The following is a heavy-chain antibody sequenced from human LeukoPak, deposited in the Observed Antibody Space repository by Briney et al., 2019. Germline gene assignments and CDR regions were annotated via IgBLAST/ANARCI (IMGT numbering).Heavy chain of an antibody. CDR3: AKPVGAAPPAARYYYYYGMDV. CDR2: IYSGGST. Sequence: PGGSLRLSCAASGFTVSSNYMSWVRQAPGKGLEWVSVIYSGGSTYYADSVKGRFTISRDNSKNTLYLQMNSLRAEDTAVYYCAKPVGAAPPAARYYYYYGMDVWGQGTTVTVSS. V-gene: IGHV3-66*01. J-gene: IGHJ6*02. D-gene: IGHD1-26*01. CDR1: GFTVSSNY.